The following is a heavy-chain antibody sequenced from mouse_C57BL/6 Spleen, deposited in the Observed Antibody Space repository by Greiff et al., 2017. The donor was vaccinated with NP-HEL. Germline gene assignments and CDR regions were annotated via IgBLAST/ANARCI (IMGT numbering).Heavy chain of an antibody. J-gene: IGHJ3*01. CDR1: GYTFTSYW. D-gene: IGHD2-2*01. V-gene: IGHV1-50*01. CDR2: IDPSDSYT. Sequence: QVQLQQPGAELVKPGASVKLSCKASGYTFTSYWMQWVKQRPGQGLEWIGEIDPSDSYTNYNQKFKGKATLTVAKSSSTADMQLSSLTSEDSAVYYCARGAVTTTEGFACWGQGTLVTVSA. CDR3: ARGAVTTTEGFAC.